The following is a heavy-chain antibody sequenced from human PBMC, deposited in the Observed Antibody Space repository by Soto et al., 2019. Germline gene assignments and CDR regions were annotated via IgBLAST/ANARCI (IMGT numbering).Heavy chain of an antibody. Sequence: ASGPTLVNPTQTLTLTCTFSGFSLSTSGVGVGWIRQPPGKALEWLALIYWDDDKRYSPSLKSRLTITKDTSKNQVVLTMTNMDPVDTATYYCAHSETTVTTIADAFDIWGQGTMVTVSS. CDR1: GFSLSTSGVG. V-gene: IGHV2-5*02. CDR2: IYWDDDK. J-gene: IGHJ3*02. CDR3: AHSETTVTTIADAFDI. D-gene: IGHD4-17*01.